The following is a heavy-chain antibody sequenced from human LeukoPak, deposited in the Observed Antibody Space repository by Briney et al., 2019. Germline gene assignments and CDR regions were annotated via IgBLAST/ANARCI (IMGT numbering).Heavy chain of an antibody. J-gene: IGHJ4*02. CDR2: ISSSSSYI. Sequence: GSLRLSCAASGFTFSSYSMNWVRQAPGKGLEWVSSISSSSSYIYYADSVKGRFTISRDNAKNSLYLQMNSLRAEDTAVYYCASNSDYYDSSGYYYRPVDYWGQGTLVTVSS. CDR1: GFTFSSYS. V-gene: IGHV3-21*01. D-gene: IGHD3-22*01. CDR3: ASNSDYYDSSGYYYRPVDY.